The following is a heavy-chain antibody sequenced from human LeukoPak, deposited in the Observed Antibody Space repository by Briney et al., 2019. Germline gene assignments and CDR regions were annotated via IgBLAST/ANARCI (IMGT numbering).Heavy chain of an antibody. D-gene: IGHD2-2*01. Sequence: ASVKVSCKASGYTFTGYYMHWVRQAPGQGLEWMGRINPNSGGTNYAQKFQGRVTMTRDTSISTAYMELSRLRSDDTAVYYCARDGLRDIVVVPAASLEPSDYYYYMDVWGKGTTVTISS. J-gene: IGHJ6*03. V-gene: IGHV1-2*06. CDR2: INPNSGGT. CDR3: ARDGLRDIVVVPAASLEPSDYYYYMDV. CDR1: GYTFTGYY.